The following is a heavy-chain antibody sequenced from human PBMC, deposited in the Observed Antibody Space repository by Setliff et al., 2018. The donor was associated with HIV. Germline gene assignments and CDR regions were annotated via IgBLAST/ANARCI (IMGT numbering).Heavy chain of an antibody. Sequence: PGGSLRLSCAASGFTFTNYYMSWIRQAPGKGLELLSYISGSGSTIYYADSVKGRFTISRDTSKNTLYLQMNRLRAEDTAVYYCARRAYCSSTTCFDNWGQGTLVTVSS. CDR2: ISGSGSTI. J-gene: IGHJ4*02. CDR3: ARRAYCSSTTCFDN. V-gene: IGHV3-11*04. CDR1: GFTFTNYY. D-gene: IGHD2-2*01.